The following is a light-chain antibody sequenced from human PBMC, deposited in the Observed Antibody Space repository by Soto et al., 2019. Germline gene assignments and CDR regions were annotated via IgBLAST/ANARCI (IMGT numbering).Light chain of an antibody. CDR2: DVS. J-gene: IGLJ1*01. CDR1: SSDVGGYNY. Sequence: QSVLTQPASVSGSPGQSITISCTGTSSDVGGYNYVSWYQQHPGKAPKLMIYDVSNRPSGVSNRFSGSKSGNTASLTISGLQAEDEADYYCSSYTSCIHVFGTVTKVTDL. V-gene: IGLV2-14*01. CDR3: SSYTSCIHV.